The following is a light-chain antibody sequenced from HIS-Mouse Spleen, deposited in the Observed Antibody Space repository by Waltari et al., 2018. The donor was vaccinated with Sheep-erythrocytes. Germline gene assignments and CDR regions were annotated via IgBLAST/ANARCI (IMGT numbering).Light chain of an antibody. CDR1: SSDVGGYNY. CDR2: EVS. J-gene: IGLJ1*01. V-gene: IGLV2-11*01. Sequence: QSALTQPRSVSGSPGQSVTISCTGTSSDVGGYNYVSWYPQHPGKPPKLIIYEVSKRPCGVPDRFSGSKSGNTASLTISGLQAEDEADYYCCSYAGSYNHVFATGTKVTVL. CDR3: CSYAGSYNHV.